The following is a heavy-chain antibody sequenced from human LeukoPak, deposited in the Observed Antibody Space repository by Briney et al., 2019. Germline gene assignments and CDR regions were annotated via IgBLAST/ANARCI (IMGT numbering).Heavy chain of an antibody. CDR3: ARIRRTGTTSNWFDP. Sequence: GASVKVSCEASGYTFTGYYMHWVRQAPGQGLEWMGWINPNSGGTNYAQKFQGRVTMTRDTSISTAYMELSRLRSDDTAVYYCARIRRTGTTSNWFDPWGQGTLVTVSS. J-gene: IGHJ5*02. CDR1: GYTFTGYY. V-gene: IGHV1-2*02. D-gene: IGHD1-7*01. CDR2: INPNSGGT.